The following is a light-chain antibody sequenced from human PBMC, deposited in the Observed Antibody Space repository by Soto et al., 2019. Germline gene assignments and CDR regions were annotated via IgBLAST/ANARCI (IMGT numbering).Light chain of an antibody. CDR3: GTWDDSLNGPV. CDR2: DNN. J-gene: IGLJ3*02. V-gene: IGLV1-51*01. CDR1: SSNIGNNY. Sequence: QSVLTQPPSVSAAPGQKVTISCSGGSSNIGNNYVSWYQQLPGTAPKLLIYDNNKRPSGIPDRFSGSKSGTSATLAITGLQTGDEADYYCGTWDDSLNGPVFGGGTKLTVL.